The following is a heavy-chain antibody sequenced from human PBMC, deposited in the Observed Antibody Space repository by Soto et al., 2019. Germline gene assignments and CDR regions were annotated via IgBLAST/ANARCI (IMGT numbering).Heavy chain of an antibody. D-gene: IGHD2-8*01. CDR3: ARGHATDCSNGVCSFFYNHEMDV. CDR2: INPKSGGT. V-gene: IGHV1-2*04. CDR1: GYSFTDYH. Sequence: APVKVSCKASGYSFTDYHIHWVRQAPGQGLEWLGRINPKSGGTSTAQKFQGWVTMTRDRSISTVYMELTRLRSDDTAVYFCARGHATDCSNGVCSFFYNHEMDVWGQETTVTVSS. J-gene: IGHJ6*02.